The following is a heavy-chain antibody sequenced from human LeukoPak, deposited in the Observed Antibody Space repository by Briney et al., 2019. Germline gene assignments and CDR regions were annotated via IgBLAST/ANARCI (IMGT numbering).Heavy chain of an antibody. CDR2: MNPNSGNT. D-gene: IGHD6-6*01. V-gene: IGHV1-8*03. Sequence: ASVKVSCKASGYTFTSYDINWVRKATGQGLEWMGWMNPNSGNTGYAQKFQGRVTITRNTSISTAYMELSSLRSEDTAVYYCARVGRAARRAGNQYYFDYWGQGTLVTVSS. CDR1: GYTFTSYD. J-gene: IGHJ4*02. CDR3: ARVGRAARRAGNQYYFDY.